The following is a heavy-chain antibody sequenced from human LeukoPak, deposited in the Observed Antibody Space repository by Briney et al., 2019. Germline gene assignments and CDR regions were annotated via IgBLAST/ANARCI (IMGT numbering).Heavy chain of an antibody. Sequence: RGSLRLSCAGSGFTLSTYWMTWVRQAPGKGLEWVANIKQDGSQKNYVDSVKGRFTISRDNAKNSLFLQMNSLRAEDTAVYYCARETPDSSGWDWGQGTLVTVSS. J-gene: IGHJ4*02. CDR3: ARETPDSSGWD. CDR2: IKQDGSQK. CDR1: GFTLSTYW. D-gene: IGHD6-19*01. V-gene: IGHV3-7*01.